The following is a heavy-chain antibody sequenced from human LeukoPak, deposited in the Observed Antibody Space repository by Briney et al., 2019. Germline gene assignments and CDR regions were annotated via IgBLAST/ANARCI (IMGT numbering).Heavy chain of an antibody. J-gene: IGHJ4*02. D-gene: IGHD3-22*01. CDR3: ARGSNFYDSSGYYHPFDY. V-gene: IGHV3-21*04. CDR2: ISTSSSYI. CDR1: GFTFSSYS. Sequence: PGGSLRLSCAAYGFTFSSYSMNWVRQAPGKGLEWVSFISTSSSYIYYADSVKGRFTISRDNSKNTLYLQMNSLRGEDTAVYYCARGSNFYDSSGYYHPFDYWGQGTLVTVSS.